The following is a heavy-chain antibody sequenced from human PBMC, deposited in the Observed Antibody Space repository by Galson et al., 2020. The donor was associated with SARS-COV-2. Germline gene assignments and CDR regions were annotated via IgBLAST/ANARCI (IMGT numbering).Heavy chain of an antibody. CDR3: ASSLLGDYFDY. CDR1: GFTFSSYG. V-gene: IGHV3-33*01. Sequence: QAGGSLRLSCAASGFTFSSYGMHWVRQAPGKGLEWVAVIWYDGSNKYYADSVKGRFTISRDNSKNTLYLQMNSLRAENTAVYYCASSLLGDYFDYWGQGTLVTVSS. CDR2: IWYDGSNK. D-gene: IGHD7-27*01. J-gene: IGHJ4*02.